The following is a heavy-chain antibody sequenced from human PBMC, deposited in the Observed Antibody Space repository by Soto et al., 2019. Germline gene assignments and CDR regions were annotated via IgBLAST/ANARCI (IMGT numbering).Heavy chain of an antibody. Sequence: QVQLVQSGGEVKRPGASVKVSCKTSGYTFCNYGITWVRQAPGQPLEWLGWISLYSDGTNYAQKFQGRVSTTIDTSTTTAYMELRSLRSDDTAVYYCARVVPGAEAWFGPWGQGTLVTVSS. CDR2: ISLYSDGT. D-gene: IGHD2-2*01. CDR3: ARVVPGAEAWFGP. CDR1: GYTFCNYG. J-gene: IGHJ5*02. V-gene: IGHV1-18*01.